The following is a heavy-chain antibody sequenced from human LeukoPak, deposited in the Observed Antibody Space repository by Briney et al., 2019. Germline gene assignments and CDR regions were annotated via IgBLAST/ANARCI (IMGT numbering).Heavy chain of an antibody. CDR1: GFTFSDYY. Sequence: GGSLRLSCAASGFTFSDYYMSWIRQAPGKGLEWVAYISSSGSTIYYADSVKGRFTISRDNAKNSLYLQMNSLRAEDTAVYYCAKNPLIYCGGDCYFDYWGQGTLVTVSS. D-gene: IGHD2-21*02. J-gene: IGHJ4*02. V-gene: IGHV3-11*01. CDR3: AKNPLIYCGGDCYFDY. CDR2: ISSSGSTI.